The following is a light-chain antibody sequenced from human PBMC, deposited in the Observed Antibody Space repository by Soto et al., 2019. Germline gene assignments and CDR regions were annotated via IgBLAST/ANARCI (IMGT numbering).Light chain of an antibody. CDR2: QAS. J-gene: IGKJ2*01. Sequence: DLQMTQSPSTLSASVGDRVTITCRASQSIDTWLAWYQQKPGKAPKLLIFQASRLESGVPSRFSGSGSGTQFTLTISSLQPDDFGTYYCQQYNTDAYTFARGTKLEIK. CDR3: QQYNTDAYT. CDR1: QSIDTW. V-gene: IGKV1-5*03.